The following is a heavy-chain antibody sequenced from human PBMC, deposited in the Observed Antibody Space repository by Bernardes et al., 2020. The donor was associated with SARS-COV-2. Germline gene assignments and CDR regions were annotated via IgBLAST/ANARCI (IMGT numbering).Heavy chain of an antibody. CDR1: GYTFSKYG. CDR3: ARVGCGGDCYPNPRPYYYYGMDV. V-gene: IGHV1-18*01. J-gene: IGHJ6*04. D-gene: IGHD2-21*01. Sequence: ASVKVSCKASGYTFSKYGISWVRQAAGHGLEWMGWISGYNGNTNYAQKVQDRVTMTTDTSTSTAYMELRSLRSDDTAVYYCARVGCGGDCYPNPRPYYYYGMDVWGKGKTVTVSS. CDR2: ISGYNGNT.